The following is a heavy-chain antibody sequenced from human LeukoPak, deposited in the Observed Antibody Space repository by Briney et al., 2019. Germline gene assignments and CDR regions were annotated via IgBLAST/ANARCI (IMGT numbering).Heavy chain of an antibody. V-gene: IGHV3-74*01. CDR1: GFTFSSYW. CDR3: ATLGPPIY. J-gene: IGHJ4*02. Sequence: RSGGSLRLSCAASGFTFSSYWMHWVRQAPGKGLMWVSRINSDASGILYADSVKGRFTISRDNAKNTLYLQMNSLRAEDTAVYYCATLGPPIYWGQGTLVTVSS. CDR2: INSDASGI.